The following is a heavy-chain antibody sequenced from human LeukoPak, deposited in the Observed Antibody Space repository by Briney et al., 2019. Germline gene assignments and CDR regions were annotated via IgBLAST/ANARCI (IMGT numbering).Heavy chain of an antibody. Sequence: RASVKVSCKASGYTFTGYYMHWVRQAPGQGLEWMGWINPNSGGTNYAQKFQGRVTMTRDTSISTAYMELSRLRSDDTAVYYCARLKRITMVRGVIYGMDVWGQGTTVTGSS. CDR3: ARLKRITMVRGVIYGMDV. CDR2: INPNSGGT. D-gene: IGHD3-10*01. V-gene: IGHV1-2*02. CDR1: GYTFTGYY. J-gene: IGHJ6*02.